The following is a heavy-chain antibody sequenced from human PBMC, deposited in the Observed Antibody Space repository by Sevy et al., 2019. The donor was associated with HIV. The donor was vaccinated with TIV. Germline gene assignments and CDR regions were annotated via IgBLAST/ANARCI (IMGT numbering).Heavy chain of an antibody. CDR3: AVCVGITMVRGVNFDY. V-gene: IGHV1-18*01. D-gene: IGHD3-10*01. CDR2: ISAYNTNT. Sequence: AGPSVKVSCKASSYTFNSFGISWVRQAPGQGLEWVGYISAYNTNTYYAENLQGRVTMTTDTSTSTAYMEVRSLRSDDTAVYYCAVCVGITMVRGVNFDYWGQGTLVTVSS. J-gene: IGHJ4*02. CDR1: SYTFNSFG.